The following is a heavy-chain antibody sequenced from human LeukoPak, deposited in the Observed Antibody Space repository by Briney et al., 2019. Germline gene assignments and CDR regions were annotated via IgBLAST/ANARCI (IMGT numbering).Heavy chain of an antibody. V-gene: IGHV3-72*01. CDR3: ARGGYYYDSSGSPFDS. CDR1: AFTFGDDY. Sequence: GGSLRLSCAAAAFTFGDDYTDWVRQAPGKGLEWVGRSRNRAKNHSTEYAASVKGRFTISSEDSKNSLYLQMNSVKIEDTAVYYCARGGYYYDSSGSPFDSWGQGTLVTVSS. J-gene: IGHJ4*02. CDR2: SRNRAKNHST. D-gene: IGHD3-22*01.